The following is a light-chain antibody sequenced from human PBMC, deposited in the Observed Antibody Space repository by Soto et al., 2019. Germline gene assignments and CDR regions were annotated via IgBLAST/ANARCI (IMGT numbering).Light chain of an antibody. Sequence: QSALTQPRSVSGSPGQSVTISCTGTSSDVVSWYQQHPGKAPKLIIYYVSQRPSGVPDRFSGSKSGNTASLTISGLQAEDEADYYCCSSAGGFIWVFGGGTQLTVL. CDR3: CSSAGGFIWV. J-gene: IGLJ3*02. CDR2: YVS. CDR1: SSDV. V-gene: IGLV2-11*01.